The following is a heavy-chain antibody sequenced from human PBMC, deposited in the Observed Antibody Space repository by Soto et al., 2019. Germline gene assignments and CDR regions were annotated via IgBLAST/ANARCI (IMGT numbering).Heavy chain of an antibody. V-gene: IGHV3-23*01. CDR1: GFTFSSYA. CDR3: AKVNRGYRQLYYFDY. J-gene: IGHJ4*02. Sequence: EVQLLESGGGLVQPGGSLRLSCAASGFTFSSYAMSWVRQAPGKGLEWVSAISGSGGSTYYADSVKGRFTISRDNSKNTLYLQMTSLRAEDTAVYYCAKVNRGYRQLYYFDYWGQGTLVTVSS. CDR2: ISGSGGST. D-gene: IGHD5-18*01.